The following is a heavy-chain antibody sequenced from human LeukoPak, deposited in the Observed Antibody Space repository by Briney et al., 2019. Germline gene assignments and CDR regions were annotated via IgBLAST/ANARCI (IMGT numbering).Heavy chain of an antibody. CDR2: INHSGST. D-gene: IGHD3-10*01. CDR3: ARSVRRGSGSYYKD. CDR1: GGSFSGYY. V-gene: IGHV4-34*01. J-gene: IGHJ4*02. Sequence: SETLSLTCAVYGGSFSGYYWSWVRQPPGKGLEWIGEINHSGSTNYNPSLTSRVTISVDTSKNQFSLKLSSVTAADTAVYYCARSVRRGSGSYYKDWGQGTLVTVSS.